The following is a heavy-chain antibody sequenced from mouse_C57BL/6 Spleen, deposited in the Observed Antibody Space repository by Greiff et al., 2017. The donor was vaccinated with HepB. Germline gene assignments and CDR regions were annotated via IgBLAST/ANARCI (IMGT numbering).Heavy chain of an antibody. V-gene: IGHV2-9*01. CDR2: IWGGGST. CDR1: GFSLTSYG. J-gene: IGHJ4*01. CDR3: AKHLPYDYDGGGYAMDY. Sequence: VKLMESGPGLVAPSQSLSITCTVSGFSLTSYGVDWVRQPPGKGLEWLGVIWGGGSTNYNSALMSRLSISKDNSKSQVFLKTNSLQTDDTAMYYCAKHLPYDYDGGGYAMDYWGQGTSVTVSS. D-gene: IGHD2-4*01.